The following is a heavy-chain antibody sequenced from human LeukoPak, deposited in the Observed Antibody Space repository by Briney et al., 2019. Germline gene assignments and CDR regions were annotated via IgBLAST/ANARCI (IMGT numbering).Heavy chain of an antibody. Sequence: ASVKVSCKASGYSFTDYYINWVRQATGQGLEWMGWMNPNSGNTGYAQKFQGRVTMTRNTSISTAYMELSRLSSDDTAVYYCARGEYTYGLDYWGQGTLATVSS. V-gene: IGHV1-8*02. CDR1: GYSFTDYY. D-gene: IGHD5-18*01. CDR3: ARGEYTYGLDY. J-gene: IGHJ4*02. CDR2: MNPNSGNT.